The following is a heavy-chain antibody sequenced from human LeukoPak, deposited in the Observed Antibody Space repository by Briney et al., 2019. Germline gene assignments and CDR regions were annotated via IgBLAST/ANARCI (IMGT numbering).Heavy chain of an antibody. V-gene: IGHV4-34*01. CDR2: INHSGST. CDR1: GGSSSGYY. J-gene: IGHJ4*02. Sequence: SETLSLTCAVYGGSSSGYYWSWIRQPPGKGLEWIGEINHSGSTNYNPSPKSRVTISVDTSKNQFSLKLSSVTAADTAVYYCARRAGGYSHPYDYWGQGILVTVSS. D-gene: IGHD4-23*01. CDR3: ARRAGGYSHPYDY.